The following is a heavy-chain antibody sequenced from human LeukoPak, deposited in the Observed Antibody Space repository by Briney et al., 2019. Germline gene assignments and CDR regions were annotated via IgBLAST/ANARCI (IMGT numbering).Heavy chain of an antibody. CDR1: GFTFSSRG. V-gene: IGHV3-64D*09. J-gene: IGHJ4*02. CDR3: AGGFWSDNDF. D-gene: IGHD3-3*01. Sequence: PGGSLRLSCSASGFTFSSRGMYWVRQAPGKGLEFVSGINNIGTSTYYPDSMKGRFTISRDNSKNTLYLQMSSLRGEDTAVYYCAGGFWSDNDFWGQGTQVTVSS. CDR2: INNIGTST.